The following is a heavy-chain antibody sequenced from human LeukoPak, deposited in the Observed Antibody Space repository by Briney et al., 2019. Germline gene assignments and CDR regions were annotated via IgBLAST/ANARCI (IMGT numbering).Heavy chain of an antibody. CDR2: KYYSGSA. Sequence: PSETLPLTCSVSGVSISDGRYYWTWLRQHPGKGLEWIGYKYYSGSAKYNPSLKSRLTISVDPSKNQFSLQLRSVTAADTAMYYCATPYCSGISCLDVFNMWGQGTMVTVSS. CDR1: GVSISDGRYY. V-gene: IGHV4-31*03. CDR3: ATPYCSGISCLDVFNM. D-gene: IGHD2-15*01. J-gene: IGHJ3*02.